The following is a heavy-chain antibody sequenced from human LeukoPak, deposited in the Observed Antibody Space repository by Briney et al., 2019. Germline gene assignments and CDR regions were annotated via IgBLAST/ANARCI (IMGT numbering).Heavy chain of an antibody. J-gene: IGHJ5*02. CDR2: IYYSGST. CDR1: GGSISSSSYY. CDR3: ARVRAPMVRGVGKNWFDP. D-gene: IGHD3-10*01. Sequence: PSETLPLTCTVSGGSISSSSYYWGWIRQPPGKGLEWIGSIYYSGSTYYNPSLKSRVTISVDTSKNQFSLKLSSVTAADTAVYYCARVRAPMVRGVGKNWFDPWGQGTLVTVSS. V-gene: IGHV4-39*07.